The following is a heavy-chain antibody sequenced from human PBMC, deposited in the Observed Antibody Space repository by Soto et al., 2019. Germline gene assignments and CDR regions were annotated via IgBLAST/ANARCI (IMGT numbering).Heavy chain of an antibody. J-gene: IGHJ6*03. D-gene: IGHD7-27*01. CDR2: ISSSSSVI. Sequence: SLRLSCAASGFTFSNYNMNWVRQALGKGLEWVSYISSSSSVIDYADSVKGRFTVSRDNARNSLYLQMNSLRAEDTAVYYCARDLSWGSNWYYYMDVWGKGTTVTVS. CDR3: ARDLSWGSNWYYYMDV. CDR1: GFTFSNYN. V-gene: IGHV3-48*01.